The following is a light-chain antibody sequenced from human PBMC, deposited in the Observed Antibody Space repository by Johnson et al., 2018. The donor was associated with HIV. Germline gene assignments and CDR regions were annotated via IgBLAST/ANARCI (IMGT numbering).Light chain of an antibody. CDR1: VSNIESYF. CDR2: EDN. J-gene: IGLJ1*01. CDR3: GIWDSSLSPLYV. V-gene: IGLV1-51*02. Sequence: QSILTQPPSVSAAPGQTVNISCSGNVSNIESYFVSWYQQLPGAAPTLLIYEDNKRPSGIPDRFSGSKSGATATLGITGLQTGDEADYYCGIWDSSLSPLYVVGTGTTITVL.